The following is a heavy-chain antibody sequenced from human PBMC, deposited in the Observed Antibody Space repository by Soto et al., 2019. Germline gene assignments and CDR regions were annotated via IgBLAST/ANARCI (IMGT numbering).Heavy chain of an antibody. J-gene: IGHJ4*02. V-gene: IGHV3-53*01. CDR3: VQITGWPGFDF. Sequence: EVQLVESGGGLIQPGGSLRLSCAASGFAVSSKYMTWVRQAPGKGLEWVAVIYGGGTTYYADSVRGRFTISRDTSKNTLYLQLNSRRAEDTAVYYCVQITGWPGFDFWGQGTLVTVSS. CDR1: GFAVSSKY. CDR2: IYGGGTT. D-gene: IGHD6-19*01.